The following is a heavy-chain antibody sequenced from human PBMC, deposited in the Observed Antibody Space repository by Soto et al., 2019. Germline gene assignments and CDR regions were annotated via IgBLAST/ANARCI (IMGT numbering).Heavy chain of an antibody. V-gene: IGHV1-46*01. CDR2: INPSGGST. J-gene: IGHJ6*02. CDR1: GYTFTSYY. CDR3: AREISSIGDYYYYYGMDV. D-gene: IGHD3-3*01. Sequence: ASVKVSCKASGYTFTSYYMHWVRQAPGQGLEWMGIINPSGGSTSYAQKFQGRVTMTRDTSTSTVYMELSSPRSEDTAVYYCAREISSIGDYYYYYGMDVWGQGTTVTVSS.